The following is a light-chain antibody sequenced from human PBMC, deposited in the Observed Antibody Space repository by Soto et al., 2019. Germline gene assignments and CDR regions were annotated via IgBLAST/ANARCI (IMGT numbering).Light chain of an antibody. J-gene: IGKJ4*01. CDR3: QHYSNWPPLT. V-gene: IGKV3-11*01. Sequence: EIVLTQSPATLSLSPVERATLSCMASQSVSSNLAWYRQKPGQAPRLLIYDSSNRAAGIPARFCGSGSGTEFTLTISSLQSEDFAVYYCQHYSNWPPLTFGGGTKVDIK. CDR1: QSVSSN. CDR2: DSS.